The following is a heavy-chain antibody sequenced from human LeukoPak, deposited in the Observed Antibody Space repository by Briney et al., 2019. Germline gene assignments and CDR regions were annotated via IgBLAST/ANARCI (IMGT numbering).Heavy chain of an antibody. CDR1: GFTFSTYT. Sequence: GGSLRLSCAVSGFTFSTYTMNWVRQAPGKGLEWASSISSSSNYIYYADSVKGRFTISRDNAKNSLYLQMNSLRAEDTAVYYCAREEGWNDESGAFDIWGQGTMVTVSS. CDR3: AREEGWNDESGAFDI. CDR2: ISSSSNYI. D-gene: IGHD1-1*01. J-gene: IGHJ3*02. V-gene: IGHV3-21*01.